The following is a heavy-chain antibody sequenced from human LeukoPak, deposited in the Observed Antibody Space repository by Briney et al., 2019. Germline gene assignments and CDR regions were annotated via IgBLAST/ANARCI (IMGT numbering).Heavy chain of an antibody. CDR1: GGSFSGYY. CDR2: INHSGST. Sequence: SETLSLTCAVYGGSFSGYYWSWIRQPPGKGLEWIGEINHSGSTNYNPSLKSRVAISVDTSKNQFSLKLSSVTAADTAVYYCARVLRAFDIWGQGTMVTVSS. V-gene: IGHV4-34*01. CDR3: ARVLRAFDI. J-gene: IGHJ3*02.